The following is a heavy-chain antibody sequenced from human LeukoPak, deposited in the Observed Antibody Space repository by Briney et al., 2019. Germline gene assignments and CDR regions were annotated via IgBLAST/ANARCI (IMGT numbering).Heavy chain of an antibody. J-gene: IGHJ4*02. V-gene: IGHV1-18*01. CDR1: GYTFTSYG. Sequence: ASVNVSCKASGYTFTSYGISWVRQAPGQGLEWMGWISAYNGNTNYAQKLQGRVTMTTDTSTSTAYLELRSLRSDDTAVYYCAITVTTVFDYWGQGTLVTVSS. D-gene: IGHD4-17*01. CDR2: ISAYNGNT. CDR3: AITVTTVFDY.